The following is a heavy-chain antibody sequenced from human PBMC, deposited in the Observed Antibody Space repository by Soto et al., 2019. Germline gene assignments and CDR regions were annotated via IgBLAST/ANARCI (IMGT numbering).Heavy chain of an antibody. CDR1: GGSISSYY. J-gene: IGHJ6*02. Sequence: TSETLSLTCTVSGGSISSYYWSWIRQPPGKGLEWIGYIYYSGSTNYNPSLKSRVTISVDTSKNQFSLKLSSVTAADTAVYYCAREQAAAGTNYYYGMDVWGQGTTVTVSS. CDR3: AREQAAAGTNYYYGMDV. CDR2: IYYSGST. V-gene: IGHV4-59*01. D-gene: IGHD6-13*01.